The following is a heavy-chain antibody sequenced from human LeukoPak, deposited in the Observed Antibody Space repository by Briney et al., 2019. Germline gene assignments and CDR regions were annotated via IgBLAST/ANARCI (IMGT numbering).Heavy chain of an antibody. J-gene: IGHJ6*02. CDR1: GYTFTSYY. CDR3: VLPVGEYYDIYYYGMDV. Sequence: ASVKVSCKASGYTFTSYYMHWVRQAPGQGLEWMGIINPSGGSTSYAQKFQGRVTMTRDTSISTAYMELSRLRSDDTAVYYCVLPVGEYYDIYYYGMDVWGQGTTVTVSS. V-gene: IGHV1-46*01. CDR2: INPSGGST. D-gene: IGHD3-9*01.